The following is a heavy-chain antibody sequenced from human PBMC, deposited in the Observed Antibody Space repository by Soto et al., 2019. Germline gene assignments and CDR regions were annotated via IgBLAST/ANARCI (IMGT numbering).Heavy chain of an antibody. D-gene: IGHD6-19*01. V-gene: IGHV3-30*18. Sequence: GGSLRLSCEASGFTFSSYGMHWVRQAPGKGLEWVAVISYDGSNKYYADSVKGRFTISRDNSKNTLYLQMNSLRAEDTAVYYCAKVSVAGTSGGYFDYWGQGTLVTVSS. J-gene: IGHJ4*02. CDR3: AKVSVAGTSGGYFDY. CDR2: ISYDGSNK. CDR1: GFTFSSYG.